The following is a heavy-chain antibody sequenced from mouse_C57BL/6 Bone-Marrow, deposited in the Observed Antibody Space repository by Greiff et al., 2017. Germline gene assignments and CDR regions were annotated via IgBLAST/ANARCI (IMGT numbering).Heavy chain of an antibody. J-gene: IGHJ2*01. CDR1: GYAFSSSW. CDR3: ASGLWLPFDY. Sequence: LLESGPELVKPGASVKISCKASGYAFSSSWMNWVKQRPGKGLEWIGRIYPGDGDTNYNGKFKGKATLTADKSSSTAYMQLSSLTSEDSAVYFCASGLWLPFDYWGQGTTLTVSS. V-gene: IGHV1-82*01. CDR2: IYPGDGDT. D-gene: IGHD2-2*01.